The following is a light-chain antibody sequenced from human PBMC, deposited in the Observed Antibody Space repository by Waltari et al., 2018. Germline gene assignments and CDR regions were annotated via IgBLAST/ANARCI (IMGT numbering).Light chain of an antibody. CDR1: QNIGSF. V-gene: IGKV1-39*01. CDR2: AVS. CDR3: QQGYTTPT. J-gene: IGKJ4*01. Sequence: DVQMTQSPSSLSASVGDTVTITCRASQNIGSFLNWYQQTPGKAPKLLIFAVSTLESGIPSRFSGTGSGTDFSLTISGLQPEDSAKYFCQQGYTTPTFGGGTKVEIK.